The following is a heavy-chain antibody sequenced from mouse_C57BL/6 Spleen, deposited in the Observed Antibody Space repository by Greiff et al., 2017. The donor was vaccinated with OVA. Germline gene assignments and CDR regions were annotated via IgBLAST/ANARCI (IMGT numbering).Heavy chain of an antibody. CDR3: ALYYYGSSFAY. D-gene: IGHD1-1*01. V-gene: IGHV3-6*01. CDR1: GYSITSGYY. Sequence: EVHLVESGPGLVKPSQSLSLTCSVTGYSITSGYYWNWIRQFPGNKLEWMGYISYDGSNNYNPSLKNRISITRDTSKNQFFLKLNSVTTEDTATYYCALYYYGSSFAYWGQGTLVTVSA. J-gene: IGHJ3*01. CDR2: ISYDGSN.